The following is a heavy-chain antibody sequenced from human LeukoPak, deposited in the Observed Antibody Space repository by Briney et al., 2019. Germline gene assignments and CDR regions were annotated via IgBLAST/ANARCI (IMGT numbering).Heavy chain of an antibody. V-gene: IGHV4-59*01. CDR3: ARDQGYDFWSGYYVSADYYYMDV. CDR1: GGSISSYY. CDR2: IYYSGST. J-gene: IGHJ6*03. D-gene: IGHD3-3*01. Sequence: PSETLSLTCTVSGGSISSYYWSWIRQPPGKGLESIGYIYYSGSTNYNPSLKSRVTISVDTSKNQFSLKLSSVTAADTAVYYCARDQGYDFWSGYYVSADYYYMDVWGKGTTVIVSS.